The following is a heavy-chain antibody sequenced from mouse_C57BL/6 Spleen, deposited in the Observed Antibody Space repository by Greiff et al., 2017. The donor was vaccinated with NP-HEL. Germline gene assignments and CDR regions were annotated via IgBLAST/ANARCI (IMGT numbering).Heavy chain of an antibody. CDR1: GFTFSDYY. D-gene: IGHD2-2*01. Sequence: DVKLVESEGGLVQPGSSMKLSCTASGFTFSDYYMAWVRQVPEKGLEWVANINYDGSSTYYLDSLKSRFIISRDNAKNILYLQMSSLKSEDTATYYCARVGYGYDNAMDYWGQGTSVTVSS. CDR3: ARVGYGYDNAMDY. J-gene: IGHJ4*01. CDR2: INYDGSST. V-gene: IGHV5-16*01.